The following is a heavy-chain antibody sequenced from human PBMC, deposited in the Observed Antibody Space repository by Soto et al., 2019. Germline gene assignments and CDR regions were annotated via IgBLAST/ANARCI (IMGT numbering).Heavy chain of an antibody. CDR2: ITTTSSYI. J-gene: IGHJ3*01. Sequence: PGGSLGLSCAASGFTFSHYDMNWVRQAPGKGLEWVSCITTTSSYIHYADSVKGRFTVSRDNAKKSLFLEMNNLRDDDTAVYYCARDSFRVSDAFDVWGQGTMVTVSS. V-gene: IGHV3-21*01. CDR3: ARDSFRVSDAFDV. D-gene: IGHD2-8*01. CDR1: GFTFSHYD.